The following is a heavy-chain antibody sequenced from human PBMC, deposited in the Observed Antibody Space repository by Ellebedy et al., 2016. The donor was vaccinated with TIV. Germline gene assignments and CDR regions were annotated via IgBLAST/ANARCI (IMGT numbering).Heavy chain of an antibody. Sequence: PGGSLRLSCAASGFIISGDWMSWVRQAPGKGLEWVAHINPDGSAEYYVDSVKGRFTISRDNAKRSLFLQMNSLRVDDTAVYYCAKVPVGFCNRPFCFYLDDWGQGTLVSVSS. CDR3: AKVPVGFCNRPFCFYLDD. D-gene: IGHD2-2*03. CDR1: GFIISGDW. CDR2: INPDGSAE. J-gene: IGHJ4*02. V-gene: IGHV3-7*03.